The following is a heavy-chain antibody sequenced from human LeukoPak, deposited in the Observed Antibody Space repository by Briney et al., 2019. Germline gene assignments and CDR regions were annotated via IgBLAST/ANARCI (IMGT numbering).Heavy chain of an antibody. CDR1: GYTFTGYY. D-gene: IGHD4-17*01. CDR2: INPNSGGT. CDR3: ANPFDGDYTSDNDY. V-gene: IGHV1-2*02. J-gene: IGHJ4*02. Sequence: GASVKVSCKASGYTFTGYYMHWVRQAPGQGLEWMGWINPNSGGTNYAQKFQGRGTMTRDTSISTAYMEMSRLRSDDTAVYYCANPFDGDYTSDNDYWGQGTLVTVSS.